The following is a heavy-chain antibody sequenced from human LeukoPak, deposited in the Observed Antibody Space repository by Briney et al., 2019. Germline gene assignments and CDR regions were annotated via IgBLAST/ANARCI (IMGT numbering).Heavy chain of an antibody. J-gene: IGHJ4*02. CDR2: ISSSGSTI. D-gene: IGHD4-17*01. V-gene: IGHV3-48*03. CDR3: ARRLRRNYFDY. Sequence: GGSLRLSCAASGFTFSSYEMDWVRQAPGKGLEWVSYISSSGSTIYYADSVKGRFTISRDNAKNSLYLQMNSLRAEDTAVYYCARRLRRNYFDYWGQGTLVTVSS. CDR1: GFTFSSYE.